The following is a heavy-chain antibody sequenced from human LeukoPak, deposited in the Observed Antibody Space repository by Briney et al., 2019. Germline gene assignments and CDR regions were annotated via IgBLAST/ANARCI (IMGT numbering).Heavy chain of an antibody. CDR1: GFTFSSYS. Sequence: GGSLRLSCAASGFTFSSYSMNWVRQAPGKGLEWVSSISSSSSYIYYADSVKGRFTISRDNAKNSLYLQMNSLRAEDTAVYYCAKFSTIRGAEDVWGQGTTVTVSS. CDR3: AKFSTIRGAEDV. CDR2: ISSSSSYI. D-gene: IGHD3-10*01. J-gene: IGHJ6*02. V-gene: IGHV3-21*01.